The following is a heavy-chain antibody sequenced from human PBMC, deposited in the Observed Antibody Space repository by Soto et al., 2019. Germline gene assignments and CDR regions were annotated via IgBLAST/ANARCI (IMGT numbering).Heavy chain of an antibody. V-gene: IGHV4-39*01. J-gene: IGHJ4*02. CDR2: IYYSGTT. CDR1: GGSLTSSSYY. CDR3: ARGLPDAVPHFDY. D-gene: IGHD2-2*01. Sequence: SETLSLTCSVSGGSLTSSSYYWGWVRQPPGKGLEWIGHIYYSGTTYYSPSLTNRVTISVDSSTNQFSLRLSSVTAADTAMYFCARGLPDAVPHFDYWGQGALVTVS.